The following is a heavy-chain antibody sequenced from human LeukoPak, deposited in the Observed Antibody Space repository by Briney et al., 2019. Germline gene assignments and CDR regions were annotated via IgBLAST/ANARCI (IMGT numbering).Heavy chain of an antibody. Sequence: GASVKVSCKASGYTFTGYYMHWVRQAPGQGLEWMGWINPNSGGTNYAQKFQGRVTMTRDTSISTAYMELSRLRSDDTAVYYCTGDSLPNGVRPNWFDPWGQGTLVTVSS. CDR3: TGDSLPNGVRPNWFDP. J-gene: IGHJ5*02. CDR2: INPNSGGT. D-gene: IGHD1-1*01. CDR1: GYTFTGYY. V-gene: IGHV1-2*02.